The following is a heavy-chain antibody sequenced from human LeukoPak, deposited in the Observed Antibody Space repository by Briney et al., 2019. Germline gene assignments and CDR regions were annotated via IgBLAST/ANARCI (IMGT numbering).Heavy chain of an antibody. CDR1: GFTFTSSA. J-gene: IGHJ3*02. D-gene: IGHD3-10*01. CDR3: GADSMPRGVFSYAFDI. CDR2: IVVGSGDT. Sequence: SVKVSCKASGFTFTSSAVQWVRQARGQRLEWIGWIVVGSGDTNSAQKFQERVTITRDMSTRTAYMEPSSLRSEDTAVYYCGADSMPRGVFSYAFDIWGQGTMVTVS. V-gene: IGHV1-58*01.